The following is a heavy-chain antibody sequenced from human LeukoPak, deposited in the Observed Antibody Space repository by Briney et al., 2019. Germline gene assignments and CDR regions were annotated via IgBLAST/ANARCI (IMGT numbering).Heavy chain of an antibody. Sequence: GGSLRLSCAASGFTFSSYGMHWVRQAPGKGLEWVAVISYDGSNKYYADSVKGRFTISRGNSKNTLYLQMNSLRAEDTAVYYCARAYSSGWYYFDYWGQGTLVTVSS. CDR2: ISYDGSNK. CDR1: GFTFSSYG. CDR3: ARAYSSGWYYFDY. D-gene: IGHD6-19*01. J-gene: IGHJ4*02. V-gene: IGHV3-30*03.